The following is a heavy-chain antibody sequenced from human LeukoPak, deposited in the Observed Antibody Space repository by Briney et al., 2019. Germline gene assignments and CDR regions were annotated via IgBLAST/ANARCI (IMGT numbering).Heavy chain of an antibody. D-gene: IGHD3-10*01. CDR3: AKFLSFYGSGSYNVAFDI. J-gene: IGHJ3*02. Sequence: GGSLRLSCAASGFTFSGYAMSWVRQAPGKGLEWVSAISGSGGSTYYADSVKGRFTISRGNSKNTLYLQMNSLRAEDTAVYYCAKFLSFYGSGSYNVAFDIWGQGTMVTVSS. CDR2: ISGSGGST. CDR1: GFTFSGYA. V-gene: IGHV3-23*01.